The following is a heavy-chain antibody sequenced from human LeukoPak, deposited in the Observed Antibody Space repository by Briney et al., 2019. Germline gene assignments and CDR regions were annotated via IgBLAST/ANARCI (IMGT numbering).Heavy chain of an antibody. CDR2: ISSGSSYI. Sequence: GGSLRLSCAASGFTFSSYTMNWVRQAPGKGLEWVSIISSGSSYIHYADSVKGRFTISRDNAKNSLYLQMNSLRAEDTAVYYCARSYYYDNSGTRWGQGTMVTVSS. CDR3: ARSYYYDNSGTR. CDR1: GFTFSSYT. V-gene: IGHV3-21*01. D-gene: IGHD3-22*01. J-gene: IGHJ3*01.